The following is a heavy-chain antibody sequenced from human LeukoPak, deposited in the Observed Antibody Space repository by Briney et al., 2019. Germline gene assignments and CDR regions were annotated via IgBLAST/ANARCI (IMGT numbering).Heavy chain of an antibody. CDR2: ISDGGST. D-gene: IGHD1-14*01. J-gene: IGHJ4*02. V-gene: IGHV4-59*01. CDR3: ARASTTFDD. Sequence: SETLSLTCSVSGGSISSYYWSWIRQPPGKGLEWLGYISDGGSTNYNPSLKSRVSISVDTSKNQFSLKLSSVTAADTAVYFCARASTTFDDWGQGTLVTVSS. CDR1: GGSISSYY.